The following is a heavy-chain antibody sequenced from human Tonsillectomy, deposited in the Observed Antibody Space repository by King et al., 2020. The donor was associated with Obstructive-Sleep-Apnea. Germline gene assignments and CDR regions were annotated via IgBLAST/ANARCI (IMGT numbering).Heavy chain of an antibody. V-gene: IGHV4-30-4*07. J-gene: IGHJ4*02. CDR1: GGSISSGGYS. CDR2: IYYSGST. Sequence: VQLQESGPGLVKPSQTLSLTCAVSGGSISSGGYSWSWIRQPPGKGLEWIGYIYYSGSTYYNPSLKSRVTISVDTSKNQFSLKLRSVTAADTAVYYCARGTYGDYVAYWGQGTLVTVSS. CDR3: ARGTYGDYVAY. D-gene: IGHD4-17*01.